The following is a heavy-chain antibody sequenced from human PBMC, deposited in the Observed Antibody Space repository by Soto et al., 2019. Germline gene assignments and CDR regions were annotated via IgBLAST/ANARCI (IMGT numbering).Heavy chain of an antibody. D-gene: IGHD1-26*01. Sequence: LSLTCTVSGGSISSYYWSWIRQPPGKGLEWIGYIYYSGSTNYNPSLKSRVTISVDTSKNQFSLKLSSVTAADTAVYYCARDIRWELDYYYYGMDVWGQGTTVTVSS. J-gene: IGHJ6*02. CDR2: IYYSGST. V-gene: IGHV4-59*01. CDR1: GGSISSYY. CDR3: ARDIRWELDYYYYGMDV.